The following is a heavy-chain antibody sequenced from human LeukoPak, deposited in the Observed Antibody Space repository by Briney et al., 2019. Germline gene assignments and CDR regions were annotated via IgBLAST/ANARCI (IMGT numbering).Heavy chain of an antibody. V-gene: IGHV4-59*08. J-gene: IGHJ3*02. D-gene: IGHD2-2*01. CDR3: ARHAQGPRDIVVVPAVMQCDAFDI. Sequence: SETLSLTCTVSGGSISSYYWSWIRQPPGKGLEWLWYIYYSSRTNYNPSPKSRITISVDTSKNQISLKLSPGTASDTAVYYWARHAQGPRDIVVVPAVMQCDAFDIWGQGTMVTVSS. CDR1: GGSISSYY. CDR2: IYYSSRT.